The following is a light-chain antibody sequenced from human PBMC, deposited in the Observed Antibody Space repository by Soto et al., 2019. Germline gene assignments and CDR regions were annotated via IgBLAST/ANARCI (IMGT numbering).Light chain of an antibody. CDR2: GAS. V-gene: IGKV3-15*01. CDR3: QPYNKWPPIT. Sequence: LVVTQSPATLSVSPGERVTLSCRASQSVGTDLAWYQQKPGQAPRLLIYGASTRATGISARFSGSGSGTDFSLTINNPQSEDSAVYYCQPYNKWPPITFGVGAKIEIK. J-gene: IGKJ4*01. CDR1: QSVGTD.